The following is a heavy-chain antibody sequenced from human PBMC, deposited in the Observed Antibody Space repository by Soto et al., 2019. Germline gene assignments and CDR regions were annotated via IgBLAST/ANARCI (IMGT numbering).Heavy chain of an antibody. D-gene: IGHD6-19*01. CDR1: GGPISVSY. CDR2: VYYTGST. J-gene: IGHJ4*02. V-gene: IGHV4-59*01. Sequence: PSGTLSLTCSVSGGPISVSYWSWIRQSPGKGLEWLGYVYYTGSTNYSPSLRRRVSMSVDTSKNEFSLRLSSVTAADTAVYFCARSVAVPGAHIDYWGQGTQVTVSS. CDR3: ARSVAVPGAHIDY.